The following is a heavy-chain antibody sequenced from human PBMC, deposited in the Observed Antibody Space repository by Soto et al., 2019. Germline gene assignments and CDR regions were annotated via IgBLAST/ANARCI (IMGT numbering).Heavy chain of an antibody. CDR3: AKEEGGYSSSWYILGYYGMDV. D-gene: IGHD6-13*01. CDR1: GFTFSSYA. V-gene: IGHV3-23*01. CDR2: ISGSGGST. Sequence: LRLSCAASGFTFSSYAMSWVRQAPGKGLEWVSAISGSGGSTYYADSVKGRFTISRDNSKNTLYLQMNSLRAEDTAVYYCAKEEGGYSSSWYILGYYGMDVWGQGTTVTVSS. J-gene: IGHJ6*02.